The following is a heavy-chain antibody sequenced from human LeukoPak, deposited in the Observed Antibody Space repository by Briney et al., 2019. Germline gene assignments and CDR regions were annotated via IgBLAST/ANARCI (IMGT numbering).Heavy chain of an antibody. CDR3: AKPISGGLAVTADWFDP. Sequence: GGSLRLSCAASGFTFSRYWMHWVRQGPGKGLVWVSTINANSGTTSYAASVRGRFTISRDNSKNTLYLQVNSLRADDTAVYYCAKPISGGLAVTADWFDPWGQGTLVVVSS. CDR1: GFTFSRYW. D-gene: IGHD6-19*01. CDR2: INANSGTT. J-gene: IGHJ5*01. V-gene: IGHV3-23*01.